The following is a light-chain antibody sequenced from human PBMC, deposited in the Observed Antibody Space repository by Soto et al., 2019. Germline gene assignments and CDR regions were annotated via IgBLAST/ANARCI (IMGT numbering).Light chain of an antibody. CDR2: GAS. J-gene: IGKJ1*01. CDR3: QQYGSLSWT. V-gene: IGKV3-20*01. CDR1: QSVSSSY. Sequence: IVLTQSPGTLSLSPGERATLSCRASQSVSSSYLAWYQQKPGQAPRLIMYGASSRATGIPDRFSGSVSGTDGTITISRLEPEDGAVYYCQQYGSLSWTFGQGTKVDIK.